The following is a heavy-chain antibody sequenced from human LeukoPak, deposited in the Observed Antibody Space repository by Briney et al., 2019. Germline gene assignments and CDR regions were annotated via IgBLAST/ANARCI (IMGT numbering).Heavy chain of an antibody. CDR1: GFTFSDYY. Sequence: GGSLRLSCAASGFTFSDYYMSWIRQAPGKGLEWVSYISSSGSTIYYADSVKGRFTISRDNAKNSLYLQMNSLRAEDTAVYYCAGDLATAAYFDYWGQGTLVTVSS. V-gene: IGHV3-11*01. J-gene: IGHJ4*02. CDR3: AGDLATAAYFDY. D-gene: IGHD2-21*02. CDR2: ISSSGSTI.